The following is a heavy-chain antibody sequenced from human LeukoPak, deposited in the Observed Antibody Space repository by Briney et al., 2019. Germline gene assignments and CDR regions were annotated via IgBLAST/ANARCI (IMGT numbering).Heavy chain of an antibody. V-gene: IGHV3-20*04. CDR1: GFTFDDYG. Sequence: PGGSLRLSCAASGFTFDDYGMSWVRQAPGKGLEWVSGINWNGGSTGYADSVKGRFTISRDNAKNSLYLQMNSLRAEDTALYYCAKDIDGAVAGMFDYWGQGTLVTVSS. D-gene: IGHD6-19*01. CDR2: INWNGGST. CDR3: AKDIDGAVAGMFDY. J-gene: IGHJ4*02.